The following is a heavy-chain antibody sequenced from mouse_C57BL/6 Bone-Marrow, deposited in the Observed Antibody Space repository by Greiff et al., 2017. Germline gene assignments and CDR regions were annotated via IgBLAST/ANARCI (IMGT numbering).Heavy chain of an antibody. CDR2: IYPGDGDT. Sequence: QVQLQQSGAELVKPGASVKISCKASGYAFSSYWMNWVKQRPGKGLEWIGQIYPGDGDTNYNGKFKGKATLTADKSSSTAYMQLSSLTSEDSAVXFCARTLPLITTVVANWYFDVWGTGTTVTVSS. V-gene: IGHV1-80*01. CDR1: GYAFSSYW. J-gene: IGHJ1*03. D-gene: IGHD1-1*01. CDR3: ARTLPLITTVVANWYFDV.